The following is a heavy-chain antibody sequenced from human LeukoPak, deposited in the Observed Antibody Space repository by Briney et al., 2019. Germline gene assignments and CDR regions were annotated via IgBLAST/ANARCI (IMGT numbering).Heavy chain of an antibody. CDR2: IYYSGST. J-gene: IGHJ2*01. Sequence: PSETLSLTCTVSGGSISSSSYYWGWIRQPPGKGLEWIGSIYYSGSTYYNPSLKSRVTISVDTSKNQFSLKLSSVTAADTAVYYCAREFYGSYRSYWYFDLWGRGTLVTVSS. CDR3: AREFYGSYRSYWYFDL. D-gene: IGHD1-26*01. CDR1: GGSISSSSYY. V-gene: IGHV4-39*07.